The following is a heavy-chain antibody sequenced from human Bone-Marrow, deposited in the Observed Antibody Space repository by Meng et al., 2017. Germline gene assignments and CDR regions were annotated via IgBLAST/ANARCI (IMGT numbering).Heavy chain of an antibody. CDR1: GFTFTDYF. D-gene: IGHD3-10*01. CDR2: INPNTGGT. Sequence: ASVKVSCKASGFTFTDYFIHWVRQAPGQGLEWMGWINPNTGGTDYAQKFQGRVTMTRDTSISAAYMELSGLRSDDTAVFYCARVEAFGDFGFDYWGQGTRVTVSS. J-gene: IGHJ4*02. V-gene: IGHV1-2*02. CDR3: ARVEAFGDFGFDY.